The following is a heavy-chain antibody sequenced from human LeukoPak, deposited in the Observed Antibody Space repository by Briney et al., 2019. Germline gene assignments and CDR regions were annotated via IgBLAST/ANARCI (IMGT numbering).Heavy chain of an antibody. CDR3: ARPIVVVPAAILPGDY. V-gene: IGHV3-21*01. Sequence: GGSLRLSCAASGFTFSSYSMNWARQAPGKGLEWVSSISSSSSYIYYADSVKGRFTISRDNAKNSLYLQMNSLRAEDTAVYYCARPIVVVPAAILPGDYWGQGTLVTVSS. CDR2: ISSSSSYI. D-gene: IGHD2-2*02. CDR1: GFTFSSYS. J-gene: IGHJ4*02.